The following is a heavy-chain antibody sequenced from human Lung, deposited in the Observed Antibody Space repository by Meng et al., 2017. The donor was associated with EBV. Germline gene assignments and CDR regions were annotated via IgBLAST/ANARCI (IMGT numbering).Heavy chain of an antibody. Sequence: ELQLVGSGGGVLPPGVSLSLPCAASGFAVSGTYMTWVRQAPGKALELVSLIYYGGRTYYADSVKGRFTISRDNSKNTLYLQMNSLRADDTALYYCARTGSGSYDYWGQGALVTVSS. J-gene: IGHJ4*02. V-gene: IGHV3-53*01. D-gene: IGHD3-10*01. CDR2: IYYGGRT. CDR1: GFAVSGTY. CDR3: ARTGSGSYDY.